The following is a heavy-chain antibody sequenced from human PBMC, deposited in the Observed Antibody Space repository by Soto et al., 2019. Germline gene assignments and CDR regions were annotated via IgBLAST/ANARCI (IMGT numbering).Heavy chain of an antibody. D-gene: IGHD1-26*01. CDR3: ARGWDNYGMDV. V-gene: IGHV4-31*02. Sequence: SDADSWTWIRQSPGKGLECTGNIYYTGNTNYNPSLKSCIIIPMDMSQNHCPPQLTSVTAAHTAVYYCARGWDNYGMDVWGQGTT. J-gene: IGHJ6*02. CDR2: IYYTGNT. CDR1: SDADS.